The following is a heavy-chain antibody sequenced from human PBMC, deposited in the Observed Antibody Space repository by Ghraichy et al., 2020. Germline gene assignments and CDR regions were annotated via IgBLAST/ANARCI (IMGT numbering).Heavy chain of an antibody. CDR1: GYSFTSYW. V-gene: IGHV5-51*01. Sequence: GESLNISCKGSGYSFTSYWIGWVRQMPGKGLEWMGIIYPGDSDTRYSPSFQGQVTISADKSISTAYLQWSSLKASDTAMYYCARHGTTVTPPSASGMDVWGQGTTVTVSS. CDR2: IYPGDSDT. CDR3: ARHGTTVTPPSASGMDV. D-gene: IGHD4-17*01. J-gene: IGHJ6*02.